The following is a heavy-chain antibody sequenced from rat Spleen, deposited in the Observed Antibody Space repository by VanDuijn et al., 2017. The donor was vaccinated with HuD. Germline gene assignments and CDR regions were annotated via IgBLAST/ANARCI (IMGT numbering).Heavy chain of an antibody. D-gene: IGHD3-2*01. J-gene: IGHJ2*01. V-gene: IGHV5-25*01. Sequence: EVQLVESGGGLVQPGRSMKLSCEVSGFTFSNYYMAWVRQAPTKGLEWLASISTGGGNTHCRDSVKGRFTISRDNAKSTLYLQMDSLTSEDTATYYCARSQSYYFDYWGQGVMVTVSS. CDR3: ARSQSYYFDY. CDR2: ISTGGGNT. CDR1: GFTFSNYY.